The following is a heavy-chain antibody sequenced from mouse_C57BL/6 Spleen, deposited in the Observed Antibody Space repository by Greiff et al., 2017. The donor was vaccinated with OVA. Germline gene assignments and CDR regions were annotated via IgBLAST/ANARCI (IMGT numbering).Heavy chain of an antibody. CDR3: ARQDGSRESYWYFDV. D-gene: IGHD1-1*01. CDR2: ISSGGSYT. Sequence: EVNVVESGGDLVKPGGSLKLSCAASGFTFSSYGMSWVRQTPDKRLEWVATISSGGSYTYYPDSVKGRFTISRDNAKNTLYLQMSSLKSEDTAMYYCARQDGSRESYWYFDVWGTGTTVTVSS. CDR1: GFTFSSYG. J-gene: IGHJ1*03. V-gene: IGHV5-6*01.